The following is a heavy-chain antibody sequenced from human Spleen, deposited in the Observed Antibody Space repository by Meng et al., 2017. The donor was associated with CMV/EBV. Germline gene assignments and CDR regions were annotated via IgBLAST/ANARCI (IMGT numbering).Heavy chain of an antibody. Sequence: SETLSLTCAVHGGSFSAHYWSWIRQPPGKGLEWIGTIYYSGSTYYSPSLKSRVTISVDTSTNQFSLKLSSVTAADTAVYYCARCPVIPTAIDYWGQGALVTVSS. CDR3: ARCPVIPTAIDY. CDR1: GGSFSAHY. CDR2: IYYSGST. D-gene: IGHD2-2*01. V-gene: IGHV4-34*01. J-gene: IGHJ4*02.